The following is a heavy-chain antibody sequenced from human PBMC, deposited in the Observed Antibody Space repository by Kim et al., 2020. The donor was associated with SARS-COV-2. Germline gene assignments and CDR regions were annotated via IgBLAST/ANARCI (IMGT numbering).Heavy chain of an antibody. CDR3: ARGYRTRPFDY. Sequence: SETLSLTCAVYGGSFSGYYWSWIRQPPGKGLEWIGEINHSGSTNYNPSLKSRVTISVDTSKNQFSLKLSSVTAADTAVYYCARGYRTRPFDYWGQGTLGT. CDR1: GGSFSGYY. J-gene: IGHJ4*02. D-gene: IGHD6-6*01. V-gene: IGHV4-34*01. CDR2: INHSGST.